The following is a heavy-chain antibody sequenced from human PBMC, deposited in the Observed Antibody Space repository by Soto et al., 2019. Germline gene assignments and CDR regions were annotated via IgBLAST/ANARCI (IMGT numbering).Heavy chain of an antibody. CDR3: VRDSGAKLSSS. CDR1: GGTFSSYR. CDR2: IVPIRRTA. D-gene: IGHD6-13*01. J-gene: IGHJ4*02. V-gene: IGHV1-69*13. Sequence: GASVKVSCKASGGTFSSYRINWMRQAPGQGLEWVGGIVPIRRTAGYAQTFQGRVSITADESARTSYMELRSLRSQDTAVYYCVRDSGAKLSSSWGQGTLVTVT.